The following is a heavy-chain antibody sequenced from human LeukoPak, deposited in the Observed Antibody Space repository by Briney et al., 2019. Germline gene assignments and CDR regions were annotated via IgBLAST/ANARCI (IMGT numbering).Heavy chain of an antibody. CDR1: GGSISSSSYY. J-gene: IGHJ3*02. Sequence: SETLSLTCTVSGGSISSSSYYWGWIRQPPGKGLEWIGSIYYSGSTCYNPSLKSRVTISVDTSKNQFSLKLSSVTAADTAVYYCARLRTRRHAPGNAFDIWGQGTMVTVSS. D-gene: IGHD1-14*01. V-gene: IGHV4-39*07. CDR3: ARLRTRRHAPGNAFDI. CDR2: IYYSGST.